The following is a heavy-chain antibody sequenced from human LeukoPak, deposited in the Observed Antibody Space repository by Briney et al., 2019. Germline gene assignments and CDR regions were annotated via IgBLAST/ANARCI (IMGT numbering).Heavy chain of an antibody. CDR2: IYYSGST. CDR1: GGSISSSNYS. D-gene: IGHD6-13*01. Sequence: ASETLSLTCTVSGGSISSSNYSWGWIRQPPGKGLEWIGSIYYSGSTYYNPSLKSRVTISVDTSKNQFSLKLSSVTAADTAVYYCARGVGAAGHYYYGMDVWGQGTTVTVSS. J-gene: IGHJ6*02. CDR3: ARGVGAAGHYYYGMDV. V-gene: IGHV4-39*07.